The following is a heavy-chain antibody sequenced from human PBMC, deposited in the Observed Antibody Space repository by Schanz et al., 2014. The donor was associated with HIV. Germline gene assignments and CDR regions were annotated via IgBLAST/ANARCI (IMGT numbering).Heavy chain of an antibody. CDR2: ISGSGGST. V-gene: IGHV3-23*01. D-gene: IGHD1-26*01. CDR1: GFTFSNYA. Sequence: EVQLLESGGGLVQPGGSLRLSCAASGFTFSNYAMSWVRQAPGKGLEWVSVISGSGGSTYYADSVKGRFTISRDNSKNTLYLQMNSLRAEDTAVYYCAKAKGSYSATTFYFDFWGQGTLVTVSS. J-gene: IGHJ4*02. CDR3: AKAKGSYSATTFYFDF.